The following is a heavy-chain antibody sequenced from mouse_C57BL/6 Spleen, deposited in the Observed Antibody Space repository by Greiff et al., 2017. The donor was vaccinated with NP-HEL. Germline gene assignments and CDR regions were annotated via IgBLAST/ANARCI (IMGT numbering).Heavy chain of an antibody. CDR1: GYAFSSYW. CDR3: ARADYDDYDAMDY. D-gene: IGHD2-4*01. Sequence: VQLQQSGAELVKPGASVKISCKASGYAFSSYWMNWVKQRPGKGLEWIGQIYPGDGDTNYNGKFKGKATLTADKSSSTAYMQLSSLTSEDSAVYFCARADYDDYDAMDYWGQGTSVTVSS. CDR2: IYPGDGDT. V-gene: IGHV1-80*01. J-gene: IGHJ4*01.